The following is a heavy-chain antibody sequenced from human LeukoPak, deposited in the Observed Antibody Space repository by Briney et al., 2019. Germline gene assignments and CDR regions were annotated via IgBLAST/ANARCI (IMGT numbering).Heavy chain of an antibody. CDR1: GGSISSYY. Sequence: SETLSLTCTVSGGSISSYYWSWIRQPPGKGLEWIGYIYYSGSTNYNPSLKSRVTISVDTSKNQFSLKLSSLTPADTAVYYCARVRVEDYDFWSGYYGAFDIWGQGTMVTVSS. V-gene: IGHV4-59*01. J-gene: IGHJ3*02. CDR2: IYYSGST. D-gene: IGHD3-3*01. CDR3: ARVRVEDYDFWSGYYGAFDI.